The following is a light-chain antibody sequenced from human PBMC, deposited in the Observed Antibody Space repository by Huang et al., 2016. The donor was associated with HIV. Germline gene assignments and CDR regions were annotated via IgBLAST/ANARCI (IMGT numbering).Light chain of an antibody. J-gene: IGKJ1*01. CDR3: QQYGSSPLT. CDR2: GAS. Sequence: EIVLTQSPGTLSLSPGKRVALSCRTNETISSNYLAWYQQRPGQAPRLLIYGASSRATGIPDRFSGSGSGTDFTLTISKLEPEDFAVYYCQQYGSSPLTFGPGTKVEIK. V-gene: IGKV3-20*01. CDR1: ETISSNY.